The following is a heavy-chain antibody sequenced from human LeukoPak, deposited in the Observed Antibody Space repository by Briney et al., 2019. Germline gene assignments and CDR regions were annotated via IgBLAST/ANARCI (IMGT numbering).Heavy chain of an antibody. CDR3: ARGGIGATASGFDY. CDR1: GGSISSYY. V-gene: IGHV4-4*09. J-gene: IGHJ4*02. Sequence: SETLSLTCTGSGGSISSYYWSWIRQPPGKGLEWIGYIYTSGSTNYNPSLKSRVTISVDTSKNQFSLKLSSVTAADTAVYYCARGGIGATASGFDYWGQGTLVTVSS. CDR2: IYTSGST. D-gene: IGHD5-12*01.